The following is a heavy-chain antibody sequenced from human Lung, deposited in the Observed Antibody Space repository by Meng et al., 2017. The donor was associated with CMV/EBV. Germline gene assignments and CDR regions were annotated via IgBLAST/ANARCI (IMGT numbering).Heavy chain of an antibody. CDR2: IYYSGST. CDR3: ARVSGYYYYGRDF. J-gene: IGHJ6*02. Sequence: SETLSLTCTVSGGSISSYYWSWIRQPPGKGLEWIGYIYYSGSTNYNPSLKSRVTISVDTSKNQFSLKLSSVTAADTAVYYCARVSGYYYYGRDFWGQGTTVTVSS. D-gene: IGHD3-3*01. CDR1: GGSISSYY. V-gene: IGHV4-59*01.